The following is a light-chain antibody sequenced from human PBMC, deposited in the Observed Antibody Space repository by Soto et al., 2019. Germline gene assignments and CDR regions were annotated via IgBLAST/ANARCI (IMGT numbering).Light chain of an antibody. CDR2: GAS. V-gene: IGKV3-15*01. CDR1: QSVSSN. Sequence: EIVMTQSPATLSVSPGERATLSCRASQSVSSNLAWYQQKPGQAPRLLIYGASTRATGIPARFSGSGSGTEFTITVRSLQSADFAVYCCQQYNNWPPYTFGQWTKLEIK. J-gene: IGKJ2*01. CDR3: QQYNNWPPYT.